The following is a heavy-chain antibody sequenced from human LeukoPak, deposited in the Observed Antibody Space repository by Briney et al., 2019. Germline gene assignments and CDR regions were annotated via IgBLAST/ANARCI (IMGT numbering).Heavy chain of an antibody. CDR3: ARILRVQWPLGYYYMDV. CDR2: INHSGST. CDR1: GGSFSGYY. Sequence: PSETLSLTCAVYGGSFSGYYWSWIRQPPGKGLEWIGEINHSGSTNYNPSLKSRVTISVDTSKNQFSLKLSSVTAADTAVYYCARILRVQWPLGYYYMDVWGKGTTVTVSS. D-gene: IGHD6-19*01. J-gene: IGHJ6*03. V-gene: IGHV4-34*01.